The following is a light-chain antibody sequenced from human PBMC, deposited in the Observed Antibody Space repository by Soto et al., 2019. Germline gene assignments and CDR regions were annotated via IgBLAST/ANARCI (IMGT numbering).Light chain of an antibody. V-gene: IGKV4-1*01. CDR3: QQYYTTPRPT. Sequence: VMTQSPDSLAVSLGERATINCKSSQSVLYSSHNKNYLAWYQQKAGQPPKLLIYWASTRESGVPDRFSGSGSGTDFTLTISSLHAEDVAVYYCQQYYTTPRPTFGHGTKGDSK. CDR2: WAS. CDR1: QSVLYSSHNKNY. J-gene: IGKJ3*01.